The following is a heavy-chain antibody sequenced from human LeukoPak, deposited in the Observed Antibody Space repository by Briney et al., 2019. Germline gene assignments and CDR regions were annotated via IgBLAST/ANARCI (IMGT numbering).Heavy chain of an antibody. V-gene: IGHV3-13*01. CDR3: ARDRGGSYSTWYFDL. Sequence: GVSLRLSCAASGFTFSSYDMHWVRQATGKGLEWVSAIGTAGDTYYPGSVKGRFTISRENAKNSLYLQMNSLRAEDTAVYYCARDRGGSYSTWYFDLWGRGTLVTVSS. J-gene: IGHJ2*01. CDR2: IGTAGDT. D-gene: IGHD1-26*01. CDR1: GFTFSSYD.